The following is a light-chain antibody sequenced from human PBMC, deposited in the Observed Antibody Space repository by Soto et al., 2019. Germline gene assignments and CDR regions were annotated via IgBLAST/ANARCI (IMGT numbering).Light chain of an antibody. CDR2: AAY. Sequence: DIQMTQSPSSLSASVGDRVTIICRASQGITNYLAWYQQKPGKVPKLLISAAYTLQSGVPPRFSGSGSGTDFTLTISSLQPEDVATYYCQRYNSAPFTFGPGTRVDI. V-gene: IGKV1-27*01. CDR3: QRYNSAPFT. J-gene: IGKJ3*01. CDR1: QGITNY.